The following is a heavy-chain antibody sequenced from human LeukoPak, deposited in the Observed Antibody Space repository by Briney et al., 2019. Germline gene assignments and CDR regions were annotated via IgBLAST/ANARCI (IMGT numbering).Heavy chain of an antibody. CDR3: ARDLGDVYYFDY. D-gene: IGHD2-21*02. J-gene: IGHJ4*02. V-gene: IGHV3-30-3*01. CDR2: ISYDGTNK. Sequence: GGSLRLSCAASGFPFSSYAMHWVRQAPGKGLEWVAVISYDGTNKYYADSVKGRFTISRDNSKNTLYLQMNSLRAEDTAVYYCARDLGDVYYFDYWGQGTLVTVSS. CDR1: GFPFSSYA.